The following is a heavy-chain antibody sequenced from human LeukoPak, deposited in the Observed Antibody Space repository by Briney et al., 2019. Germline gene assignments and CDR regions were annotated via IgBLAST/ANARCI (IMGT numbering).Heavy chain of an antibody. J-gene: IGHJ3*02. V-gene: IGHV3-30*02. CDR3: ANGAFVVPAAIGGLSDAFDI. CDR1: GFTFSSYG. D-gene: IGHD2-2*01. CDR2: IRYDGSNK. Sequence: GGSLRLSCAASGFTFSSYGMHWVRQAPGKGLEWVAFIRYDGSNKYYADSVKGRFTISRDNSKNTLYLQMNSLRAEDTAVYYCANGAFVVPAAIGGLSDAFDIWGQGTMVTVSS.